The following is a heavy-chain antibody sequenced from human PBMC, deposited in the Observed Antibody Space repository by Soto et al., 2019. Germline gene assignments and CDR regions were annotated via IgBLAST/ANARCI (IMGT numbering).Heavy chain of an antibody. CDR1: GFSVSDNY. CDR2: LYAGGAT. J-gene: IGHJ3*02. V-gene: IGHV3-53*01. CDR3: AGERAKGYGDRGDARDI. D-gene: IGHD4-17*01. Sequence: EVQLVESGGGLIQPGGSLRLSCAASGFSVSDNYMNWVRQAPGKGLQWVSLLYAGGATFYADSVKGRFTISRDSSKNTVYLQMASLRAEDTAVDYCAGERAKGYGDRGDARDIWGQGTVVSVSS.